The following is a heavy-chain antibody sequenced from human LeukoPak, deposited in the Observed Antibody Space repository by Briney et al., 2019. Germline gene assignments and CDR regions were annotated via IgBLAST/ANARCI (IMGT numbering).Heavy chain of an antibody. CDR2: ISWNSGSI. CDR1: GFTFDDYA. J-gene: IGHJ4*02. Sequence: QPGRSLRLSCAASGFTFDDYAMHWVRQAPGKGLEWVSGISWNSGSIGYADSVKGRFTISRDNAKNSLYLQMNSLRAEDTALYYCARGLRWSDYWGQGTLVTVSS. CDR3: ARGLRWSDY. D-gene: IGHD4-23*01. V-gene: IGHV3-9*01.